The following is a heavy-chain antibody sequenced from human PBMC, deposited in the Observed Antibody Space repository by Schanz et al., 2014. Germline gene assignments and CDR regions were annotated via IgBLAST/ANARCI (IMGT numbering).Heavy chain of an antibody. CDR3: AGGEYQLLYGN. V-gene: IGHV3-11*06. D-gene: IGHD2-2*02. Sequence: VHLVESGGALVQPGGSLRLSCVVSGFILSDHFVDWVRQAPGKGLEWVSDISDSGDSTHYADSVKGRFTISRDNAKNSLFLQMNSLRAEDTAVYYCAGGEYQLLYGNWGQGTLVTVSS. CDR1: GFILSDHF. J-gene: IGHJ4*02. CDR2: ISDSGDST.